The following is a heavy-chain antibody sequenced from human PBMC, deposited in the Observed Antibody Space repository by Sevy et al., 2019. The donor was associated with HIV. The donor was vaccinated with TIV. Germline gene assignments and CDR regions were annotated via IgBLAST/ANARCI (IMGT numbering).Heavy chain of an antibody. V-gene: IGHV1-2*04. CDR3: ARGDCSGGSCYGATDYFDY. D-gene: IGHD2-15*01. Sequence: ASVKVSCKASGYTFTGYYTHWVRQAPGQGLEWMGWINPNSGGTNYAQKFQGWVTMTRYTSISTAYMELSRLRSDDTAVYYCARGDCSGGSCYGATDYFDYWGQGTLVTVSS. CDR2: INPNSGGT. CDR1: GYTFTGYY. J-gene: IGHJ4*02.